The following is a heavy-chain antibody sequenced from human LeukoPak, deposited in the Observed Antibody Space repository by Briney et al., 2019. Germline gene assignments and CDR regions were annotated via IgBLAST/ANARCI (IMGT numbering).Heavy chain of an antibody. CDR3: AISAEPSSSWLGFDY. Sequence: ASVKVSCKASGYTFTSYYMHWVRQAPGQGLEWMGIINPSGGSTSYAQKFQGRITMTRDTSTSTVYMELSSLRSEDTAVYYCAISAEPSSSWLGFDYWGQGALVTVSS. CDR1: GYTFTSYY. V-gene: IGHV1-46*01. J-gene: IGHJ4*02. CDR2: INPSGGST. D-gene: IGHD6-13*01.